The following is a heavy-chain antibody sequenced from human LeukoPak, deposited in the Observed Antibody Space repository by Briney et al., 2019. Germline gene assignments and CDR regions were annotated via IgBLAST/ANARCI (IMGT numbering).Heavy chain of an antibody. D-gene: IGHD6-6*01. Sequence: SETLSLTCTVSGGSISNYYWSWIRQPPGKGLEWIGYIYYSGSTKYNPSLKSRVTISVDTSKNEFSLRLSSVTAADTAVYYCARDWGVSARPGYMDVWGKGTTVTVSS. CDR2: IYYSGST. V-gene: IGHV4-59*01. J-gene: IGHJ6*03. CDR3: ARDWGVSARPGYMDV. CDR1: GGSISNYY.